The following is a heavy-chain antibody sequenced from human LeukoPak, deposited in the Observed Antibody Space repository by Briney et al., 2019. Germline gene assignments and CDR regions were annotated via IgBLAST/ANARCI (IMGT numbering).Heavy chain of an antibody. Sequence: SETLSLTCTVSGGSISSYYWSWIRQPPGKGLEWIGYIYYSGSTNYNPSLKSRVTISVDTSKNQFSLKLSSVTAADTAVYYCXXXXFLEWLQFDYWGQGTLVTVSS. CDR1: GGSISSYY. CDR3: XXXXFLEWLQFDY. CDR2: IYYSGST. V-gene: IGHV4-59*01. D-gene: IGHD3-3*01. J-gene: IGHJ4*02.